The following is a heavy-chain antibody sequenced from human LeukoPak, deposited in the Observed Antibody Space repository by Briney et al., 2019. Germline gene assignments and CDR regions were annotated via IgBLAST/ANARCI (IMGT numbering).Heavy chain of an antibody. Sequence: PGGSLRLSCAASGFTFSSYIMNWVRQAPGKGLKWVAYISSSSSTIYYADSVKGRFTISRDKAKNSLYLQMNSLRDEDTAVYYCARGLRSIAAAVTFDYWGQGTLVTVSS. J-gene: IGHJ4*02. CDR2: ISSSSSTI. D-gene: IGHD6-25*01. CDR1: GFTFSSYI. CDR3: ARGLRSIAAAVTFDY. V-gene: IGHV3-48*02.